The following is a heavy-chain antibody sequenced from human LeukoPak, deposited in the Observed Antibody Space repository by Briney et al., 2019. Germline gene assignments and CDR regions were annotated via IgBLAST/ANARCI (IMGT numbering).Heavy chain of an antibody. CDR1: GFTFSSYE. Sequence: PGGSLRLSCAASGFTFSSYEMTWVRQAPGKGLEWVSYISSSGSTIYYADSVKGRFTISRDNAKNSLYLQMNSLRAEDTAVYYCAELGITMIGGVWGKGTTVTISS. J-gene: IGHJ6*04. CDR2: ISSSGSTI. V-gene: IGHV3-48*03. D-gene: IGHD3-10*02. CDR3: AELGITMIGGV.